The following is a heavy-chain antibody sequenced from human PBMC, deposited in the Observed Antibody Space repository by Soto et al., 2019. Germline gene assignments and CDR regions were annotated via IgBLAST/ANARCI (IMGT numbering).Heavy chain of an antibody. CDR3: TRVYAYDSSVDWFDP. CDR1: GYSFTSYW. D-gene: IGHD3-22*01. Sequence: PAGSLRISCKGSGYSFTSYWIGWVRQMPAKGLEWMGIIYPGDSDTRYSASFQGQVTISADKSISTAYLQWSSLKTEDTAVYYCTRVYAYDSSVDWFDPWGQGTLVPVSS. J-gene: IGHJ5*02. CDR2: IYPGDSDT. V-gene: IGHV5-51*01.